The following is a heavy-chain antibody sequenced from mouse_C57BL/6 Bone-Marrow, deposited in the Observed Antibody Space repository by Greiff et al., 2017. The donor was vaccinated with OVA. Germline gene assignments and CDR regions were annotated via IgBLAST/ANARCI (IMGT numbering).Heavy chain of an antibody. CDR3: SFTAQTTLDY. D-gene: IGHD3-2*02. CDR1: GYTFTSYW. J-gene: IGHJ4*01. Sequence: QVQLQQPGAELVKPGASVKLSCKASGYTFTSYWMHWVKQRPGQGLEWIGMIHPNSGSTNYNEKFKGKAKLTVAKSSSPASMQLSSLTSEDSAVYYFSFTAQTTLDYWGQGTSVTVSS. CDR2: IHPNSGST. V-gene: IGHV1-64*01.